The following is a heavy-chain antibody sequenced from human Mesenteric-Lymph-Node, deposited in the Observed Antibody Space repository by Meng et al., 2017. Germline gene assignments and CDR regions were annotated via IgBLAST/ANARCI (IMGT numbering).Heavy chain of an antibody. CDR1: GFTFGDYA. Sequence: GESLKISCTASGFTFGDYAMSWFRQAPGKGLEWVGFIRSKAYGGTTEYAASVKGRFTISRDDSKSIAYLQMNSLKTEDTAVYYCTRHPSVGATAWVDYWDQGTLITVSS. D-gene: IGHD1-26*01. CDR2: IRSKAYGGTT. V-gene: IGHV3-49*03. J-gene: IGHJ4*02. CDR3: TRHPSVGATAWVDY.